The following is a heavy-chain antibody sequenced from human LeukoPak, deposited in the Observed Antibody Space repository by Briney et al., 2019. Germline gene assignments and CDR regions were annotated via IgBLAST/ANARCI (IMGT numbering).Heavy chain of an antibody. CDR1: GFTFSSYG. D-gene: IGHD3-3*01. Sequence: PGGSLRLSCAASGFTFSSYGMHWVRQAPGKGLEWVAFIRYDGSNKYYADSVKGRFTISRDNSKNTLYLQMNSLRAEDTAVYYCAKDEPPNGYDFWSGFVDYWGQGTLVTVSS. J-gene: IGHJ4*02. CDR3: AKDEPPNGYDFWSGFVDY. V-gene: IGHV3-30*02. CDR2: IRYDGSNK.